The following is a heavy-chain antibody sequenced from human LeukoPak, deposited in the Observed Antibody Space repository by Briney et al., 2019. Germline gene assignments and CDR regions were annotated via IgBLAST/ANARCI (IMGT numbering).Heavy chain of an antibody. J-gene: IGHJ3*02. CDR3: AKDASTTSRTLDS. CDR1: GFTFSNFG. V-gene: IGHV3-30*02. D-gene: IGHD2/OR15-2a*01. CDR2: IRYGGTGD. Sequence: GGSLRLSCAASGFTFSNFGLHWVRQAPGKGLEWVAFIRYGGTGDYYPDSVEGRFTVSRDNSKNTLFLQMNSLRHEDTAVYFCAKDASTTSRTLDSWGQGTLVTVSS.